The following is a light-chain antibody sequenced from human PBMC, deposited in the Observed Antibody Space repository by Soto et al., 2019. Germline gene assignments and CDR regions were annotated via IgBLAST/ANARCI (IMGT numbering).Light chain of an antibody. J-gene: IGKJ1*01. Sequence: DIQMTQSPSTLSASVGDRVTITCRASQSISSWLAWYQQKPGKAPKLLIYEAYSLESGVPSRFSGSGSGTEFTLTISSLQPDDFATYYCQQYNSFPTFGQGTKVEIK. CDR1: QSISSW. CDR3: QQYNSFPT. V-gene: IGKV1-5*03. CDR2: EAY.